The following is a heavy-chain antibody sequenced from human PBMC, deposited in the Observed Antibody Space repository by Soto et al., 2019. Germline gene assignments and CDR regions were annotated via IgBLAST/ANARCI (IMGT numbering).Heavy chain of an antibody. J-gene: IGHJ3*02. V-gene: IGHV1-69*10. Sequence: SVTVSCKASGYTLTHYGISWVRQAPGQWLEWMGWIIPNLDKTKYAQKFQGRVTITADKSTSTAYMELSSLRSEDTAVYYCARIKAVAVLDAFDIWGQGTMVTVSS. D-gene: IGHD6-19*01. CDR3: ARIKAVAVLDAFDI. CDR1: GYTLTHYG. CDR2: IIPNLDKT.